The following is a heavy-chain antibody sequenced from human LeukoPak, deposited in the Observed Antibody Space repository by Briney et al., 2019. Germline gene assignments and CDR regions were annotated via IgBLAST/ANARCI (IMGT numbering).Heavy chain of an antibody. CDR2: ISGSGGST. D-gene: IGHD6-19*01. CDR1: GFTFSSYA. Sequence: AGVSLGLSCAASGFTFSSYAMSWVRQAPGKGLEWVSAISGSGGSTYYADSVKGRFTISRDNSKNTLYLQMNSLRAEDTAVYYCAKVEKVAGRYYFDYWGQGTLVTVSS. V-gene: IGHV3-23*01. J-gene: IGHJ4*02. CDR3: AKVEKVAGRYYFDY.